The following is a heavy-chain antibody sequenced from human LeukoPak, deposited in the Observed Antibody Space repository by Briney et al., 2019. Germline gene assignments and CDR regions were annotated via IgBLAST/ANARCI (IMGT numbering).Heavy chain of an antibody. CDR3: ARESRREGYKFDY. V-gene: IGHV4-59*01. J-gene: IGHJ4*02. CDR2: VHYTGNT. D-gene: IGHD5-24*01. CDR1: GDFISSYY. Sequence: SETLSLTCTVSGDFISSYYWSWIRQPPGRGLEWIGYVHYTGNTNYNPSLKSRLTISVDTSKNQFSLKLSSVTAADTALYYCARESRREGYKFDYWGQGTLVTVSS.